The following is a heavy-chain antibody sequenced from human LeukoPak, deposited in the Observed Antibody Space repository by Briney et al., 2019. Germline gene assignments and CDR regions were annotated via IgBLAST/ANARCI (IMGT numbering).Heavy chain of an antibody. CDR2: IYTSGST. CDR3: ARGTDLLLLWFGELSKFPVDY. J-gene: IGHJ4*02. CDR1: GGSISSGSYY. V-gene: IGHV4-61*02. D-gene: IGHD3-10*01. Sequence: SETLSLTCTVSGGSISSGSYYWSWIRQPAGKGLEWIGRIYTSGSTNYNPSLKSRVTISVDTSKNQFSLKLSSVTAADTAVYYCARGTDLLLLWFGELSKFPVDYWGQGTLVTVSS.